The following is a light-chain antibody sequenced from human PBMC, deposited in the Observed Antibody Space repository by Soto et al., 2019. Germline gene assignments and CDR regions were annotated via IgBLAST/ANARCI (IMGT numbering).Light chain of an antibody. CDR1: QSVSSY. Sequence: EIVLTQSPATLSLSPGERATLSCRASQSVSSYLAWYQQKPGQAPRLLIYDASNRATGIPARFSGSGSGTDFTLTISSLEPEDFAVXYCQQRSNQLTFGGGTKVEIK. V-gene: IGKV3-11*01. CDR3: QQRSNQLT. J-gene: IGKJ4*01. CDR2: DAS.